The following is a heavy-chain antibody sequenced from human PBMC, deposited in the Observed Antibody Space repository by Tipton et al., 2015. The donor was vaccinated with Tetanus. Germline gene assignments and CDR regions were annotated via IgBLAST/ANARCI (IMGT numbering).Heavy chain of an antibody. CDR3: ARRPTIIAVAGHFDY. CDR1: GYTFSSYW. Sequence: VQLVQSGAEVKKPGESLKISCKGSGYTFSSYWIGWVRQMPGKGLEWMGIIYPGDSDTRYSPSFQGQVTISADKSVSIAYLQWSSLKASDTAMYYCARRPTIIAVAGHFDYWGQGTLVTVSS. J-gene: IGHJ4*02. V-gene: IGHV5-51*01. D-gene: IGHD6-19*01. CDR2: IYPGDSDT.